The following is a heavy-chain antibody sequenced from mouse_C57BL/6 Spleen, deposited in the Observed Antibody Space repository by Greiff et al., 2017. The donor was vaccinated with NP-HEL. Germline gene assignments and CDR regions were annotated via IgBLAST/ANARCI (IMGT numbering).Heavy chain of an antibody. J-gene: IGHJ1*03. CDR1: GFTFSSYA. D-gene: IGHD2-4*01. Sequence: EVRLVESGGGLVKPGGSLKLSCAASGFTFSSYAMSWVRQTPEKRLEWVATISDGGSYTYYPDNVKGRFTISRDNAKNNLYLQMSHLKSEDTAMYYCAREDYDYDVYFDFWGTGTTVTVSS. CDR2: ISDGGSYT. CDR3: AREDYDYDVYFDF. V-gene: IGHV5-4*01.